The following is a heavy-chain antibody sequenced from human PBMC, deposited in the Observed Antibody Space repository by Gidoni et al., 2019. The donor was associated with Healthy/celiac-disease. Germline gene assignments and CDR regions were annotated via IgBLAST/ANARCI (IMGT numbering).Heavy chain of an antibody. V-gene: IGHV3-23*01. CDR3: AKDGQQWLSFLVFHKENYFDY. J-gene: IGHJ4*02. CDR1: GFTFSTYA. Sequence: EVQLLESGGGLVQPGGSLRLSCAASGFTFSTYAMRRVRQAPGKGLEWVSAISGSGGSTYYADSVKGRFTISRDNSKNTLYLQMDSLRAEDTAVYYCAKDGQQWLSFLVFHKENYFDYWGQGTLVTVSS. D-gene: IGHD6-19*01. CDR2: ISGSGGST.